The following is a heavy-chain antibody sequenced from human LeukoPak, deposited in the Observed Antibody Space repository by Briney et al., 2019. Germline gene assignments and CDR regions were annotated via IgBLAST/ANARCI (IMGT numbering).Heavy chain of an antibody. CDR3: ASQSRVALMGDAFDI. V-gene: IGHV4-34*01. Sequence: SETLSLTCAVYGGSFSGYYWSWIRQPPGKGLEWMGEINHSGSTNYNPSLKSRVTISVDTSKNQFSLKLSSVTAADTAVYYCASQSRVALMGDAFDIWGQGTMVTVS. J-gene: IGHJ3*02. CDR2: INHSGST. CDR1: GGSFSGYY. D-gene: IGHD2-8*01.